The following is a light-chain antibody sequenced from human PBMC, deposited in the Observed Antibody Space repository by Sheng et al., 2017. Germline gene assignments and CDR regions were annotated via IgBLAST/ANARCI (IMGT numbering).Light chain of an antibody. CDR2: GAS. CDR3: QQLNSYPLT. CDR1: QGISDY. Sequence: DIQLTQSPTFLSASVGDSVTITCRASQGISDYLAWYQQRPGKAPNLLISGASTLQSRGPGPRFSGGGSGTEFTLTISSLQAEDSATYYCQQLNSYPLTFGRRD. J-gene: IGKJ4*01. V-gene: IGKV1-9*01.